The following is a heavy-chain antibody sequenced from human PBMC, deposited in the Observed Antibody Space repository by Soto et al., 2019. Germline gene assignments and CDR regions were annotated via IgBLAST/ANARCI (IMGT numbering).Heavy chain of an antibody. Sequence: SETLSLTCAVYGGSFSGYYWSWIRQPPGKGLEWIGEINHSGSTNYNPSLKSRVTISVDTSKNQFSLKLSSVTAADTAVYYCARGQDIVVVPAAFGDYFDYWGQGTLVTVSS. D-gene: IGHD2-2*01. J-gene: IGHJ4*02. CDR2: INHSGST. V-gene: IGHV4-34*01. CDR3: ARGQDIVVVPAAFGDYFDY. CDR1: GGSFSGYY.